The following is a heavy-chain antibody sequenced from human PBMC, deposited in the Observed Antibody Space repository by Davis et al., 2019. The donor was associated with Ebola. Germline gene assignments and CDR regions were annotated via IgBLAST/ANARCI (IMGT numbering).Heavy chain of an antibody. Sequence: SVRVSCKASGGTFSSYAISWVRQAPGQGLEWMGRIIPILGIANYAQKFQGRVTITADESTSTAYMELSSLRSEDTAVYYCARREVTMVQGVIITYYYGMDVWGQGTTVTVSS. CDR1: GGTFSSYA. J-gene: IGHJ6*02. CDR2: IIPILGIA. V-gene: IGHV1-69*04. D-gene: IGHD3-10*01. CDR3: ARREVTMVQGVIITYYYGMDV.